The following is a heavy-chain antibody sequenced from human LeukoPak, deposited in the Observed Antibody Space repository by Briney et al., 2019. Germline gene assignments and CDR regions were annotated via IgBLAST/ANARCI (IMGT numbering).Heavy chain of an antibody. V-gene: IGHV3-30*18. D-gene: IGHD3-22*01. CDR3: AKPSGYPGSPFDY. Sequence: GGSLRLSCAASGFTFSSYGMHWVRRAPGKGLEWVAVISYDGSNKYYADSVKGRFTISRDNSKNTLYLQMNSLRAEDTAVYYCAKPSGYPGSPFDYWGQGTLVTVSS. CDR1: GFTFSSYG. J-gene: IGHJ4*02. CDR2: ISYDGSNK.